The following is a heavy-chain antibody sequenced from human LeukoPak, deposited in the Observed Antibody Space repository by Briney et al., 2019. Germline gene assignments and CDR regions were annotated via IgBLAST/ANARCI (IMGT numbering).Heavy chain of an antibody. CDR1: EFSVGSNY. Sequence: GGSLRLSCAASEFSVGSNYMTWVRQAPGKGLEWVSYISSSSSTIYYADSVKGRFTISRDNSKNTLYLQMNSLRAEDTAVYYCAKDQDSSSWYPGYLDYWGQGTLVTVSS. D-gene: IGHD6-13*01. CDR2: ISSSSSTI. J-gene: IGHJ4*02. CDR3: AKDQDSSSWYPGYLDY. V-gene: IGHV3-48*01.